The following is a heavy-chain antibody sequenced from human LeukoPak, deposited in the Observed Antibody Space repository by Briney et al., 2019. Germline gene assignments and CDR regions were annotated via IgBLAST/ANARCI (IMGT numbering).Heavy chain of an antibody. D-gene: IGHD2-8*01. CDR2: IYVTENT. J-gene: IGHJ5*02. Sequence: SETLSLTCTVSGAYLRDDYYYWRWIRQPPGKGLEWIGSIYVTENTYYNPSLKSRLTISVDTSKNQFFLTMNSVTAADTAVYYCATVFLGYCASTCSALHFDPWGQGTLVTVSS. CDR3: ATVFLGYCASTCSALHFDP. V-gene: IGHV4-31*03. CDR1: GAYLRDDYYY.